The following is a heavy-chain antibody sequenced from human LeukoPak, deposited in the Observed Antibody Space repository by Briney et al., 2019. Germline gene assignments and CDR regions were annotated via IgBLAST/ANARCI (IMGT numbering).Heavy chain of an antibody. Sequence: SSQTLSLTCTVSGGSISSGSYYWSWIRQPAGKGPEWIGRIYTSGSTNYNPSLKSRVTISVDTSKNQFSLKLSSVTAADTAVYYCARDWAYCGGDCPPVWFDPWGQGTLVTVSS. CDR2: IYTSGST. V-gene: IGHV4-61*02. CDR3: ARDWAYCGGDCPPVWFDP. D-gene: IGHD2-21*02. J-gene: IGHJ5*02. CDR1: GGSISSGSYY.